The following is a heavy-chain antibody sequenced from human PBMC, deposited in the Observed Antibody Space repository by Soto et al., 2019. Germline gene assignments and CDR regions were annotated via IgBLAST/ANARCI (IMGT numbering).Heavy chain of an antibody. D-gene: IGHD3-3*01. CDR3: AKGPIFGVENIYDY. CDR2: MSGAGRSS. V-gene: IGHV3-23*01. CDR1: GFTFSSYA. Sequence: PGGSLRLSCAASGFTFSSYAMSWVRQAPGKGLEWVSSMSGAGRSSYDADSVKGRFTISRDNSKNTLYLQMNNLRAEDTALYYCAKGPIFGVENIYDYWGQGTLVTSPQ. J-gene: IGHJ4*02.